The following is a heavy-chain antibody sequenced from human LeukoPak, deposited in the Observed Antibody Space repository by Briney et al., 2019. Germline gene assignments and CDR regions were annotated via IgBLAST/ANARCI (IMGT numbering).Heavy chain of an antibody. V-gene: IGHV1-2*02. Sequence: GASVKVSCKASRYSFTGYYMHWVRQAPGQGLEWMVWINPNSGGTNYAQKFQGRVTMTRDTSISTAYMELSRLRSDDTAVYYCARGTYYYDSSGLFDYWGQGTLVTVSS. CDR1: RYSFTGYY. D-gene: IGHD3-22*01. CDR2: INPNSGGT. J-gene: IGHJ4*02. CDR3: ARGTYYYDSSGLFDY.